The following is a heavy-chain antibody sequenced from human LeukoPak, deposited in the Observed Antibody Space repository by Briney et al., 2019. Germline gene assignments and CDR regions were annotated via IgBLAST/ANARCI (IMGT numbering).Heavy chain of an antibody. J-gene: IGHJ4*02. V-gene: IGHV3-7*01. CDR3: ARGDSSSSLEIDY. D-gene: IGHD6-6*01. CDR2: IKQDGSEK. Sequence: PGGSLRLSCAASGFTFSSYWMSWVRQVPGKGLEWVANIKQDGSEKYYVDSVKGRFTISRDNAKNSLYLQMNSLRAEDTAVYYCARGDSSSSLEIDYWGQGTLVTVSS. CDR1: GFTFSSYW.